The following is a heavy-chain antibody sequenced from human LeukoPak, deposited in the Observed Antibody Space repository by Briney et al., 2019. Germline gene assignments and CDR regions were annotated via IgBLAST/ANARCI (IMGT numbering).Heavy chain of an antibody. J-gene: IGHJ4*02. Sequence: QAGGSLRLSCAASGYTVSSNYMSWVRQAPGKGLEWVSVIYSGGSTYYADSVKGRFTISRDNSKNTLYLQMNSLRAEDTAVYYCARGFSGSFHYWGQGTLVTVSS. D-gene: IGHD1-26*01. V-gene: IGHV3-53*01. CDR2: IYSGGST. CDR3: ARGFSGSFHY. CDR1: GYTVSSNY.